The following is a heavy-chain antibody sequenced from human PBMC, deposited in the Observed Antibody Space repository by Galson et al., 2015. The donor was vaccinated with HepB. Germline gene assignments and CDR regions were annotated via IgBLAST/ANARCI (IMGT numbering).Heavy chain of an antibody. V-gene: IGHV3-49*03. CDR3: ARGCHQYIDVTWVDY. CDR2: ITGKTYGGTT. D-gene: IGHD2-21*02. J-gene: IGHJ4*02. Sequence: SLRLSCATSGFTFGDKAMSWFRQAPGKGLEWVGFITGKTYGGTTKYAASVEGRFTISRDDSKSIAYLQMNSLRTEDTAVYYCARGCHQYIDVTWVDYWGQGTLVTVSS. CDR1: GFTFGDKA.